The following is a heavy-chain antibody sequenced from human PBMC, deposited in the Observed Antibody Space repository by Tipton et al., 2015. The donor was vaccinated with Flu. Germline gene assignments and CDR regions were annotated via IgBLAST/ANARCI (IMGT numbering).Heavy chain of an antibody. J-gene: IGHJ3*02. V-gene: IGHV3-66*02. CDR2: IYRGGTT. CDR3: ATLGNSGTDGFDI. Sequence: SLRLSCAASGFTVSSKYMGWVRQAPGKGLLWVSVIYRGGTTYVADSVKGRCTISRDNSKNTLYRQWNGLTTEDTAVYYCATLGNSGTDGFDIWGQGTMVTISS. D-gene: IGHD5-12*01. CDR1: GFTVSSKY.